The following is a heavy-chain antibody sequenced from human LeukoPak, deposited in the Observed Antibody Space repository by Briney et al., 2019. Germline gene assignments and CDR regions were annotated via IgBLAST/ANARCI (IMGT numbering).Heavy chain of an antibody. CDR1: GFNFGAYG. D-gene: IGHD3-10*01. V-gene: IGHV3-30*18. CDR2: TSCDGGNT. Sequence: GGSLRLSCAASGFNFGAYGMHWVRQAPGKRLEWLAVTSCDGGNTYYADSVRGRFTISRDNSKSTLYLQMNSLRAEDTALYYCAKDSSSGSSYYFHGMDVWGQGTTVTVSS. J-gene: IGHJ6*02. CDR3: AKDSSSGSSYYFHGMDV.